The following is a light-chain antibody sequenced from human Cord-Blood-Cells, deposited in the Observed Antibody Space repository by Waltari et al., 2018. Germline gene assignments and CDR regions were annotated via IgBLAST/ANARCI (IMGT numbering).Light chain of an antibody. V-gene: IGKV3-15*01. J-gene: IGKJ1*01. CDR2: GAS. Sequence: EIVMTQPPATLSVSPGERATLYCRASQSVSSNLAWYQQEPGHAPRPLIYGASTRSTGIPARFSGSGAGTEFTLTISSLQSEDFAVYYCQQYNNWPPWTFGQGTKVEIK. CDR3: QQYNNWPPWT. CDR1: QSVSSN.